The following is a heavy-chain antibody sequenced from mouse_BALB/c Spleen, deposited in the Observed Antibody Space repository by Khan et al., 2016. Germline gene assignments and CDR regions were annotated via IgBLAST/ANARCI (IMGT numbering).Heavy chain of an antibody. CDR1: GYSITSDYA. J-gene: IGHJ1*01. V-gene: IGHV3-2*02. CDR2: ISYSGST. Sequence: EVQLQESGPGLVKPSQSLSLTCTVTGYSITSDYAWNWIRQFPGNKLEWMGYISYSGSTSYTPSLKSRISSTRDTSKHQFFQQLNLVTNEYTATYYCASLYYYGSSWYFDVWGAGTTVTVSS. D-gene: IGHD1-1*01. CDR3: ASLYYYGSSWYFDV.